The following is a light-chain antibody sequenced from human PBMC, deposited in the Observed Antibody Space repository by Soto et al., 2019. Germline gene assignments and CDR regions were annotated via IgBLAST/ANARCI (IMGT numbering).Light chain of an antibody. CDR2: TAA. J-gene: IGKJ3*01. Sequence: DIQMTQSPSSLSASVGDRVTITCRASQTISNYLNWYQQKSGQAPKLLIYTAASLQSGVPSRFSGSGSGTDFTLTINSLQPEDFATYYCQQYNSYPPTFGPGTKVDVK. CDR1: QTISNY. CDR3: QQYNSYPPT. V-gene: IGKV1-16*01.